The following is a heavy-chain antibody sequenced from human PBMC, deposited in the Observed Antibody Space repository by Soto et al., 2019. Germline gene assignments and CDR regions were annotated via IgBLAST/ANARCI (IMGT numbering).Heavy chain of an antibody. CDR3: GKVLVGATGHTDSDS. CDR2: IDYNGVT. V-gene: IGHV4-39*01. Sequence: SETLSLTCTVSGGSIYRSGYYWGWIRQPPGRGLEWIGNIDYNGVTYSNPSLKSRVTISRDTSKNQFSLKLTSVTAADTALYYCGKVLVGATGHTDSDSWGPGTLVTV. J-gene: IGHJ4*02. CDR1: GGSIYRSGYY. D-gene: IGHD2-15*01.